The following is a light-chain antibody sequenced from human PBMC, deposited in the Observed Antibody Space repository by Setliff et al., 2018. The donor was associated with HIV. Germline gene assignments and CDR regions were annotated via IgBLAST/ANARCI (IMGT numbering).Light chain of an antibody. J-gene: IGLJ1*01. CDR1: SSNIGAGYD. CDR3: QSYDSSLSGSNV. CDR2: GNN. Sequence: ISCTGSSSNIGAGYDVHWYQQLPGTAPKLLIYGNNNRPSGVPDRFSGSKSGASASLAITGLQAEDEADYYCQSYDSSLSGSNVFGTGTKVTVL. V-gene: IGLV1-40*01.